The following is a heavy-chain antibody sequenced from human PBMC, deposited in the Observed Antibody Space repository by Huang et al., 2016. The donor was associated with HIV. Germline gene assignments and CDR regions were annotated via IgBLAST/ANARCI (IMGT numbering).Heavy chain of an antibody. D-gene: IGHD1-26*01. CDR3: ARVRGYSGSYYGMDV. CDR1: GGTFSNHG. Sequence: QVQLVQSGAEVKKPGSSVKVSCKASGGTFSNHGFSWVRQAPGQGLGWVGVIIPGFGTQYYTPKFQGRVTITADESTSTVYMELSSLTPDDTAEYYCARVRGYSGSYYGMDVWGQGTTVTVSS. CDR2: IIPGFGTQ. V-gene: IGHV1-69*01. J-gene: IGHJ6*02.